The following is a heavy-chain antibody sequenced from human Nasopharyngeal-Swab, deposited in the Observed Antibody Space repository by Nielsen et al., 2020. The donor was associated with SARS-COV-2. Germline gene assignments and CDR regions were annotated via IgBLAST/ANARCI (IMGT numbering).Heavy chain of an antibody. CDR3: AVTPGYITDYYFDY. CDR2: INPSGGST. Sequence: WVRQAPGQGLEWMGIINPSGGSTSYAQKFQGRVTITADKSTSTAYMELSSLRSEDTAVYYCAVTPGYITDYYFDYWGQGTLVTVSS. D-gene: IGHD1-1*01. V-gene: IGHV1-46*01. J-gene: IGHJ4*02.